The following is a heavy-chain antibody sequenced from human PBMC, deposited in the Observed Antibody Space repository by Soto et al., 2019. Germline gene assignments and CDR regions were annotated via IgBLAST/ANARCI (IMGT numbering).Heavy chain of an antibody. CDR3: ARAPYSSGWYDYYYGMDV. D-gene: IGHD6-19*01. V-gene: IGHV3-11*01. CDR2: ITSGSTI. Sequence: QVQLVESGGGLVKPGGSLRLSCAASGFTFSDYYMSWVRQAPGKGLEWVSYITSGSTIYYADSVKDRFTIFRDNAKNSLYLHMNSLRAEDTAVYCWARAPYSSGWYDYYYGMDVWGQGTTVTVSS. J-gene: IGHJ6*02. CDR1: GFTFSDYY.